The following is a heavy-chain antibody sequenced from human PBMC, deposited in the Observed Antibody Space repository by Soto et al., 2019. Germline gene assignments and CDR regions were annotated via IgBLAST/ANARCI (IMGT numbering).Heavy chain of an antibody. J-gene: IGHJ6*03. CDR2: ISGSGGST. CDR1: GFTFSSYA. D-gene: IGHD3-9*01. V-gene: IGHV3-23*01. CDR3: ANSRGTYYDILTGYTDYYYYYMDV. Sequence: GGSLRLSCAASGFTFSSYAMSWVRQAPGKGLEWVSAISGSGGSTYYADSVKGRFTISRDNSKNTLYLQMNSLRAEDTAVYYCANSRGTYYDILTGYTDYYYYYMDVWGKGTTVTVSS.